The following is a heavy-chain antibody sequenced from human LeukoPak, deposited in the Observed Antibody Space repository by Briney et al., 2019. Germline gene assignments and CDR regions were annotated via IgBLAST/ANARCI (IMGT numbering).Heavy chain of an antibody. Sequence: GGSLRLSCAASGFTFSSYGMHWVRQAPGKGLEWVAVIWYDGSNKYYADSVKGRFTISRDNSKNTLYLQMNSLRAEDTAVYYCARFRCGNQRAGFEGWGKGTLVTVSS. CDR3: ARFRCGNQRAGFEG. CDR1: GFTFSSYG. J-gene: IGHJ1*01. CDR2: IWYDGSNK. D-gene: IGHD2-2*01. V-gene: IGHV3-33*01.